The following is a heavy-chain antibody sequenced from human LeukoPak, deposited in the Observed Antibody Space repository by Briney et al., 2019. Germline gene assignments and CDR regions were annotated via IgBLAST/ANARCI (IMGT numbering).Heavy chain of an antibody. J-gene: IGHJ5*02. D-gene: IGHD2-15*01. Sequence: ASVKVSCKAAGYTFTGYYMCWVRQAPGQGLEWMGRINPNSGGTNYAQKFQGRVTMTRDTSISTAYLELSRLRSDDTAVYYCARGYCSGGSCYSVENWFAPWGQGTLVTVSS. V-gene: IGHV1-2*06. CDR1: GYTFTGYY. CDR2: INPNSGGT. CDR3: ARGYCSGGSCYSVENWFAP.